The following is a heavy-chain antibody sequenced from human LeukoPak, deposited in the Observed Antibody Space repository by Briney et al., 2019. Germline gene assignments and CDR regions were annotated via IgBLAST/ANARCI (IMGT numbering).Heavy chain of an antibody. V-gene: IGHV1-69*04. CDR3: ARENILTGHDAFDI. D-gene: IGHD3-9*01. CDR1: GGTLSSYA. CDR2: IIPILGIA. Sequence: ASVKVSCKASGGTLSSYAISWVRQAPGQGLEWMGRIIPILGIANYAQKFQGRVTITADKSTSTAYMELSSLRSEDTAVYYCARENILTGHDAFDIWGQGTMVTVSS. J-gene: IGHJ3*02.